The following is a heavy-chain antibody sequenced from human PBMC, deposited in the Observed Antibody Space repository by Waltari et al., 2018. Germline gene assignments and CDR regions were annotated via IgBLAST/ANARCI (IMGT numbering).Heavy chain of an antibody. J-gene: IGHJ4*02. Sequence: QVQLQESGPGLVKPSETLSLTCAVSGGSISSSNWWNLIRQPPGKGLEWIGNIGGSSGSTYYNPSLKSRVTISKDTSKNQFSLKLSSVTAADTAVYYCASSVSWNNVYYWGQGVLVTVSS. CDR3: ASSVSWNNVYY. CDR1: GGSISSSNW. V-gene: IGHV4-4*02. D-gene: IGHD1-1*01. CDR2: IGGSSGST.